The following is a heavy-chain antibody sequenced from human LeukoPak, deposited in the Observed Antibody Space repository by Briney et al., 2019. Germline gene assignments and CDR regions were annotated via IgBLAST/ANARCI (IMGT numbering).Heavy chain of an antibody. Sequence: GGSLRLSCAASGFTFSSHWMSWVRQAPGKGLEWVAVISYDGSNKYYADSVKGRFTISRDNAESTLYLQMNSLRVEDTAVYYCTRRVSTTRWFDPWGQGTLVTVSS. V-gene: IGHV3-30-3*01. CDR3: TRRVSTTRWFDP. CDR2: ISYDGSNK. J-gene: IGHJ5*02. D-gene: IGHD2-15*01. CDR1: GFTFSSHW.